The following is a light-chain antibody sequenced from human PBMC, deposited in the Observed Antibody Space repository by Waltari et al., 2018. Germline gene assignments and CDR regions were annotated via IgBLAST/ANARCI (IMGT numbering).Light chain of an antibody. CDR1: QSLLFNANNKNY. V-gene: IGKV4-1*01. Sequence: DIVMTQSPDSLAVSLGERATITCKSGQSLLFNANNKNYLAWFQQKPGQPPKRLIYWASTRESGVPDRFSGSGSGTDFTLTISSLEPEDFAVYYCQQRNTWWTFGQGTKVEIK. J-gene: IGKJ1*01. CDR3: QQRNTWWT. CDR2: WAS.